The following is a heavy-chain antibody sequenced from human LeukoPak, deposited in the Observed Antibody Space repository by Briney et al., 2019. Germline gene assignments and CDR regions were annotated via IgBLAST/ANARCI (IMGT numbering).Heavy chain of an antibody. CDR3: ETGGSYDF. Sequence: GGSLRLSCAASGFTFSSYWMHWVRQAPGKGLVCVSYINSDGSSTIYADSVKGRFTISRDNAKKNVYLQKNSLRTEDTTVSYWETGGSYDFWGGGTLVTVSS. D-gene: IGHD1-26*01. CDR2: INSDGSST. V-gene: IGHV3-74*01. CDR1: GFTFSSYW. J-gene: IGHJ4*02.